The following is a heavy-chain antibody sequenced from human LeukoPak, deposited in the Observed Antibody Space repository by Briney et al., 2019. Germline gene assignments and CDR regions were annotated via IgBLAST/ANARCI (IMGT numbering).Heavy chain of an antibody. D-gene: IGHD4-17*01. V-gene: IGHV3-20*04. CDR2: INWNGGST. Sequence: GGSLRLSCAASGFTFWNYGMSWVRQAPGKGLEWVSGINWNGGSTGYADSVEGRFTISRDNAKNSQYLQMNSLRVEDTALYYCARAQTYGDSRLLLDYWGQGTLVTVSS. CDR1: GFTFWNYG. CDR3: ARAQTYGDSRLLLDY. J-gene: IGHJ4*02.